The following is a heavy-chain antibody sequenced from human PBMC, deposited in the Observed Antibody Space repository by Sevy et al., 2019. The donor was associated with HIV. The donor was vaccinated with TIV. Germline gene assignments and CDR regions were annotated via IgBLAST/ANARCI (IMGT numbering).Heavy chain of an antibody. CDR2: IIPIFGTP. V-gene: IGHV1-69*13. D-gene: IGHD4-17*01. Sequence: ASVKVSCKASGGTFSSYTFTWVRQAPGQGLEWMGRIIPIFGTPNYAQKFQGRVRITADESTSTVYMELSSLRSEDTAFYYCASGVLYGDSANDYWGQGTLVTVSS. J-gene: IGHJ4*02. CDR3: ASGVLYGDSANDY. CDR1: GGTFSSYT.